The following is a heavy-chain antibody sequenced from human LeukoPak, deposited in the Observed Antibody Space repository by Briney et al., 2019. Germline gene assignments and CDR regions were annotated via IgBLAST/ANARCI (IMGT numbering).Heavy chain of an antibody. J-gene: IGHJ5*02. Sequence: SETLSLTCAVYGGSFSGYYWSWIRQPPGKGLEWIGEINHSGITNYNPSLKSRVTISVDTSKNQFSLKLRSVTAADTAVYYCGRGAHITIRFDPWGQGTLVTVSS. V-gene: IGHV4-34*01. D-gene: IGHD3-3*01. CDR1: GGSFSGYY. CDR2: INHSGIT. CDR3: GRGAHITIRFDP.